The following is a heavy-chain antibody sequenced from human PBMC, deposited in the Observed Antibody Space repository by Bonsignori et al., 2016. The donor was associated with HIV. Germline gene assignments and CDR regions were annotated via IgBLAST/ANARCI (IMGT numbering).Heavy chain of an antibody. V-gene: IGHV4-34*01. D-gene: IGHD2-8*01. Sequence: WIRQPPGKGLEWIGEIIHSGGTNYRPSLKSRVTISVDSSKKLFSLKLSSVTAADTAVYYCARGRLMAEYNMDVWGKGTTVTVSS. J-gene: IGHJ6*03. CDR3: ARGRLMAEYNMDV. CDR2: IIHSGGT.